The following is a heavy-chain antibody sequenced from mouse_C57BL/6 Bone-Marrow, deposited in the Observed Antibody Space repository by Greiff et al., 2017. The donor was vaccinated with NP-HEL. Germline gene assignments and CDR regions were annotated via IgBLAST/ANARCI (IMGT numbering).Heavy chain of an antibody. V-gene: IGHV1-64*01. J-gene: IGHJ4*01. Sequence: QVQLQQPGAELVKPGASVKLSCKASGYTFTSYWMHWVKQRPGQCLEWIGMIHPNSGSTNYNEKFKSKATLTVDKSSSTAYMQLSSLTSEDSAVYYCARGLLWLRRRDYYAMDYWGQGTSVTVSS. D-gene: IGHD2-2*01. CDR1: GYTFTSYW. CDR3: ARGLLWLRRRDYYAMDY. CDR2: IHPNSGST.